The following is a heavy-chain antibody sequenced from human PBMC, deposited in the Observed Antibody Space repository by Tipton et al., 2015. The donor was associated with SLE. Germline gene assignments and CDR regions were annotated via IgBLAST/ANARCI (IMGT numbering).Heavy chain of an antibody. J-gene: IGHJ4*02. CDR1: GGSISSSSYS. D-gene: IGHD4-23*01. Sequence: TLSLTCAVSGGSISSSSYSWGWIRQPPGKGLEWIGSVYYSGSTYYNPSLKSRVTISVDTSKNQFSLKLSSVTAADTAVYYCARHYYGGTYYFDYWGQGTLVTVSS. CDR3: ARHYYGGTYYFDY. V-gene: IGHV4-39*07. CDR2: VYYSGST.